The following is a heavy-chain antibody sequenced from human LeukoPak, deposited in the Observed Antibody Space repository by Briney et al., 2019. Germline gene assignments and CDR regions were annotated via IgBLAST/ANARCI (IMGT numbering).Heavy chain of an antibody. CDR2: IYYSGST. CDR3: ARKGIAAAAQ. CDR1: GGSISSSSYY. V-gene: IGHV4-39*01. Sequence: PSETLSLTCTVSGGSISSSSYYWGWIRQPPGKGLEWIGSIYYSGSTYYNPSLKSRVTISVDTSKNQFSLKLSSVTAADTAVYYCARKGIAAAAQWGQGTLVTVSS. J-gene: IGHJ4*02. D-gene: IGHD6-13*01.